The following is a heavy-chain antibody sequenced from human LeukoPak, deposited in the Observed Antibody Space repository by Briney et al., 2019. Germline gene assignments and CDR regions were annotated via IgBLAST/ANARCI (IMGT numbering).Heavy chain of an antibody. CDR3: ARQITVAGKYYFDH. Sequence: SETLSLTCTVPGGSVSNSDYYWAWIRQPPGKGLEWIGTIYYSGSTYYNPSLKSRVTISVDTSKNQFSLKLTSVTAADTAVHYCARQITVAGKYYFDHWGQGILVTVSS. J-gene: IGHJ4*02. D-gene: IGHD6-19*01. CDR1: GGSVSNSDYY. CDR2: IYYSGST. V-gene: IGHV4-39*01.